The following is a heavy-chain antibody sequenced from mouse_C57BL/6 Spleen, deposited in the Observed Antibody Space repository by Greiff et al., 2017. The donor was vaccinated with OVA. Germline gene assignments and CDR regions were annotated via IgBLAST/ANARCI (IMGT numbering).Heavy chain of an antibody. V-gene: IGHV2-6-1*01. CDR1: GFSLTSYG. D-gene: IGHD1-1*01. Sequence: VKLMESGPGLVAPSQSLSITCNVSGFSLTSYGVHWVRQPPGKGLEWLVVIWSDGSTTYNSALKSRLSISKDNSKSQVYLKMNSLQTDDPAMYYCARHDNNGSPFAYWGQGTLVTVSA. CDR2: IWSDGST. J-gene: IGHJ3*01. CDR3: ARHDNNGSPFAY.